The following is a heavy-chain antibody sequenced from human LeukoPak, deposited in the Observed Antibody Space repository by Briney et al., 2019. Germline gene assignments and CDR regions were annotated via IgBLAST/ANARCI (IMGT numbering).Heavy chain of an antibody. CDR3: ARDSAYGSGTYGMDV. CDR2: IYYSGST. Sequence: MASETLSLTCTVSGGSISSYYWSWIRQPPGKGLEWIGYIYYSGSTNYNPSLKSRVTISVDTSKNQFSLKLSSVTAADTAVYYCARDSAYGSGTYGMDVWGKGTTVTVPS. V-gene: IGHV4-59*01. CDR1: GGSISSYY. J-gene: IGHJ6*04. D-gene: IGHD3-10*01.